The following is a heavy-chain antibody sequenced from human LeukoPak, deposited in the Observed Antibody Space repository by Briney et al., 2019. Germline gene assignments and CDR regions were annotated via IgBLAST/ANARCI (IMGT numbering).Heavy chain of an antibody. D-gene: IGHD6-19*01. CDR2: ISSSVGST. CDR1: GFTFSSYS. V-gene: IGHV3-23*01. Sequence: AGSLRLSCVASGFTFSSYSMTRVRQTPEKGLEWVAAISSSVGSTYYADSVKGSFTISRDNSKNTLYLQMNNLGADDTAVYYCAKNPNRSGWYQDYWGQGTLVIVSS. J-gene: IGHJ4*02. CDR3: AKNPNRSGWYQDY.